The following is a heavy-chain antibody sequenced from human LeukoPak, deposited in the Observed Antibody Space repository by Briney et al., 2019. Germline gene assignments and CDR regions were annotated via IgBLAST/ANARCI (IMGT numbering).Heavy chain of an antibody. CDR1: GYTFTNYA. J-gene: IGHJ5*01. CDR2: INTNTGNP. Sequence: GASVKVSCKAYGYTFTNYAMNWVRQAPGQGLEWMGWINTNTGNPTYAQGFTGRFVFSLDTLVSTAYLQISRLKPEDTAVYYCARVPFVVVGTTGNWFDPWGQGTLVTVSS. V-gene: IGHV7-4-1*02. CDR3: ARVPFVVVGTTGNWFDP. D-gene: IGHD1-26*01.